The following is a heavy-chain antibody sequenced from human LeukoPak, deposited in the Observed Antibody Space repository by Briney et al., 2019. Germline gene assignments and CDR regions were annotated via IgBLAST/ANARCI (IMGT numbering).Heavy chain of an antibody. D-gene: IGHD3-3*01. CDR3: AKHDTLFGAAHYYMDV. CDR2: IYISGNT. V-gene: IGHV4-4*09. Sequence: SETLSLTCTVSGGSISTYYWSWIRQPPGQGLEWIGYIYISGNTDYNPSLKSRVTISLDTSENRFSLNLRSVTAADPAVYYCAKHDTLFGAAHYYMDVWGTGTTVTVSS. J-gene: IGHJ6*03. CDR1: GGSISTYY.